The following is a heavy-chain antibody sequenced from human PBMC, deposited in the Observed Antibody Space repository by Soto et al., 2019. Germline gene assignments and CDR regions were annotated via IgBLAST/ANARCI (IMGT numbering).Heavy chain of an antibody. V-gene: IGHV1-69*13. CDR2: IIPIFGTA. J-gene: IGHJ3*02. D-gene: IGHD2-2*01. CDR1: GGTFSSYA. CDR3: ARGHELCSSTSCSLAAFDT. Sequence: ASVKVSCKASGGTFSSYAISWVRQAPGQGLEWMGGIIPIFGTANYAQKFQGRVTITADESTSTAYMELSSLRSEDTAVYYCARGHELCSSTSCSLAAFDTWGQGTMVTVSS.